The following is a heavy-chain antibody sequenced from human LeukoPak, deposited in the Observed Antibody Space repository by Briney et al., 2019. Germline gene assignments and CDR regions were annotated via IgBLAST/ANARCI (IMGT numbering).Heavy chain of an antibody. Sequence: GGSLRLSCAAPGFTFSDYYMSWTRQAPGKGLEWVSYISSSGSTIYYADSVKGRFTISRDNAKNSLYLQMNSLRAEDTAVYYCARGWARTIPQPAEYFQHWGQDTLVTVSS. CDR1: GFTFSDYY. D-gene: IGHD1-1*01. CDR2: ISSSGSTI. V-gene: IGHV3-11*04. J-gene: IGHJ1*01. CDR3: ARGWARTIPQPAEYFQH.